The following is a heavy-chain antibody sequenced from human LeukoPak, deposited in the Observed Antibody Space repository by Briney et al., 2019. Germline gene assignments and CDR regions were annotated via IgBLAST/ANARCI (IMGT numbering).Heavy chain of an antibody. Sequence: WASVKVSCTASGYTFTSYGISWVRQAPGQGLEWMGWISAYNSNTNYAQKLQGRVTMTTDTSTSTAYMELRSLRSDDTAVYYCARVNYYDSSGYYEFDYWGQGTLVTVSS. D-gene: IGHD3-22*01. V-gene: IGHV1-18*01. CDR1: GYTFTSYG. CDR2: ISAYNSNT. J-gene: IGHJ4*02. CDR3: ARVNYYDSSGYYEFDY.